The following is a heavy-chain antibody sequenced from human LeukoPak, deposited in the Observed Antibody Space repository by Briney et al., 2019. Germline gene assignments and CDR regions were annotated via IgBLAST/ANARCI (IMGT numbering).Heavy chain of an antibody. CDR2: INHSEST. D-gene: IGHD2-2*01. J-gene: IGHJ6*03. V-gene: IGHV4-34*01. CDR3: ARGVVVVPDANYYYYMDV. CDR1: GASLSRYY. Sequence: LDTLSLTCAVYGASLSRYYWIWIRQPPGNGLEWIGEINHSESTNYNPSRKSRVTILVDTAKNQFSLKLSSVTVADTAVYYCARGVVVVPDANYYYYMDVWGKGTTVTVSS.